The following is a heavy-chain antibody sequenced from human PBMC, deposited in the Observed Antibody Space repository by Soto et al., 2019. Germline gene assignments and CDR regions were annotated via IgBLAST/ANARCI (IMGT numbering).Heavy chain of an antibody. D-gene: IGHD3-3*01. J-gene: IGHJ5*02. Sequence: QVQLQQWGAGLLKPAETLSLTCGVNGGSFSGYSWTWIRQPPGKGLEWFGEINHSGGTKYNPSLKSRVSISVDSSKNQFSLKVTSVTSADTAVYYCARGSMIFGVVALSNWLDPWGQGSLVTVSS. V-gene: IGHV4-34*01. CDR3: ARGSMIFGVVALSNWLDP. CDR2: INHSGGT. CDR1: GGSFSGYS.